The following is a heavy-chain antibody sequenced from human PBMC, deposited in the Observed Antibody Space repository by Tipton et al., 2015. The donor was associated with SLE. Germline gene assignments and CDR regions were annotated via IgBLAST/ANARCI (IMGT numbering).Heavy chain of an antibody. V-gene: IGHV3-7*03. CDR1: GFTFSTYW. CDR2: IKEDGSEK. CDR3: AKVSGYSGFGMYYFDY. D-gene: IGHD5-12*01. Sequence: SLRLSCAASGFTFSTYWMSWVRQAPGEGLEWVANIKEDGSEKYYVDSVEGRFTISRDNAKNSLSLQMNSVRVEDTAVYYCAKVSGYSGFGMYYFDYWGQGTLVTVSS. J-gene: IGHJ4*02.